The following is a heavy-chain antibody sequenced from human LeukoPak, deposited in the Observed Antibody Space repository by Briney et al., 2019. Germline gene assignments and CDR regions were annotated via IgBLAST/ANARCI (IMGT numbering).Heavy chain of an antibody. CDR2: IRYNGNNQ. D-gene: IGHD1-26*01. CDR3: AKAGSIRFDY. V-gene: IGHV3-30*02. CDR1: GFTFNNYG. Sequence: GGSLRLSCAASGFTFNNYGMHWVRQAPGKGLEWVAFIRYNGNNQYYADSVKGRLTISRDNSKNTLYLQMNSLKGDDTAVYYCAKAGSIRFDYWGQGTLVTVSS. J-gene: IGHJ4*02.